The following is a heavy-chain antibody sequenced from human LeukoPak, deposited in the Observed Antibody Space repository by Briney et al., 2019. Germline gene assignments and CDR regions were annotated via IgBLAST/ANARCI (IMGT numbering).Heavy chain of an antibody. Sequence: PGGSLRLSCAASGFTFDDNAMHWVRQAPGKGLEWVSGISWNSGSRGYADSVKGRFTISRDNAKNSLYLQMNSLRAEDTALYYCAKESMSPAINCWGQPTLVTVSS. J-gene: IGHJ4*02. V-gene: IGHV3-9*01. CDR3: AKESMSPAINC. D-gene: IGHD6-6*01. CDR2: ISWNSGSR. CDR1: GFTFDDNA.